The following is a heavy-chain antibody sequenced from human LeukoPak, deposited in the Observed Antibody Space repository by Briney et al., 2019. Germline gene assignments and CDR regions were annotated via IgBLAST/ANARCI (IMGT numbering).Heavy chain of an antibody. CDR1: SGSISTSNYY. CDR3: ARAAVSLQYYCYYYYMDV. CDR2: IYYSGST. D-gene: IGHD6-25*01. Sequence: PSETLSLTCTVSSGSISTSNYYWGWVRQPPGKGLEWIGYIYYSGSTNYNPALKSRVTISVDTSKNQFSLKLSSVTAADTAVYYCARAAVSLQYYCYYYYMDVWGKGTTVTVSS. V-gene: IGHV4-61*05. J-gene: IGHJ6*03.